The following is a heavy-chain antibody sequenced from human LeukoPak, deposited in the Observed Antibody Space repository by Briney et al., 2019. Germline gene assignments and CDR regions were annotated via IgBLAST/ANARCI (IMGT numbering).Heavy chain of an antibody. CDR3: ARSSCSGGSCCRGAVDY. Sequence: GGSLRLSCAASGFTFSSYSMNWVRQAPGKGLEWVSSISSSSSYIYYADSVKGRFTISRDNAKNSLYLQMNSLRAEDTAVYYCARSSCSGGSCCRGAVDYWGQGTLVTVSS. D-gene: IGHD2-15*01. CDR2: ISSSSSYI. V-gene: IGHV3-21*01. CDR1: GFTFSSYS. J-gene: IGHJ4*02.